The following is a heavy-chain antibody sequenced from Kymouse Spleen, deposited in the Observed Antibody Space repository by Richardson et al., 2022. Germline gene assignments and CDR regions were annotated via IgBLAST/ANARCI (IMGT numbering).Heavy chain of an antibody. V-gene: IGHV3-48*02. CDR2: ISSSSSTI. CDR1: GFTFSSYS. J-gene: IGHJ5*02. Sequence: EVQLVESGGGLVQPGGSLRLSCAASGFTFSSYSMNWVRQAPGKGLEWVSYISSSSSTIYYADSVKGRFTISRDNAKNSLYLQMNSLRDEDTAVYYCASLAAAGTDWFDPWGQGTLVTVSS. CDR3: ASLAAAGTDWFDP. D-gene: IGHD6-13*01.